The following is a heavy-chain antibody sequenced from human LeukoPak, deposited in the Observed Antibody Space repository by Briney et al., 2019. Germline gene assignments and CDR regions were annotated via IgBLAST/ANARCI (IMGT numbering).Heavy chain of an antibody. CDR2: INHSGST. CDR1: GGSFSGYY. V-gene: IGHV4-34*01. CDR3: ARSTALDCSSTSCYTADY. J-gene: IGHJ4*02. D-gene: IGHD2-2*02. Sequence: PSETLSLTCAVYGGSFSGYYWSWVRQPPGKGLEWIGEINHSGSTNYNPSLTSRVTTSVDTSKNQFSLKLSSVTAADTAVYYCARSTALDCSSTSCYTADYWGQGTLVTVSS.